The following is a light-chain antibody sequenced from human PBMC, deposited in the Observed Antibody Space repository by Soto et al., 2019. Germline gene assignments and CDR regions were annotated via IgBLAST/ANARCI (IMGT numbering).Light chain of an antibody. CDR2: SDD. V-gene: IGLV1-47*02. CDR1: SSNIGSYP. J-gene: IGLJ1*01. CDR3: AAWDASLSGHV. Sequence: VLTQSPSASGTPGQRVTISCYGSSSNIGSYPVYWYQQLPGTAPKLLINSDDQRPSGVPDRFSASKSGTSASLAISGLRSEDEADYYCAAWDASLSGHVFGAGTNVTVL.